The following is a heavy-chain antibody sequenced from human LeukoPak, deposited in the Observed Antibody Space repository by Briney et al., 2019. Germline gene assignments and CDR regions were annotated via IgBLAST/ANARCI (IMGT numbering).Heavy chain of an antibody. CDR1: GGSISSSSYY. CDR3: ARGQWELPWGLKYYYYYYYMDV. D-gene: IGHD1-26*01. Sequence: SETLSLTCTVSGGSISSSSYYWGWIRQPPGKGLEWIGYIYYSGSTNYNPSLKSRVTISVDTSKNQFSLKLSSVTAADTAVYYCARGQWELPWGLKYYYYYYYMDVWGKGTTVTVSS. J-gene: IGHJ6*03. V-gene: IGHV4-61*05. CDR2: IYYSGST.